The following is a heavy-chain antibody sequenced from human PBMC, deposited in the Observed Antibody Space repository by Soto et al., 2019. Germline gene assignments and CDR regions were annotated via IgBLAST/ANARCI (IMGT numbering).Heavy chain of an antibody. J-gene: IGHJ4*02. CDR1: GGTFSSYA. D-gene: IGHD3-10*01. CDR2: IIPIFGTA. CDR3: ARHTGREGGAIRRSYFDY. V-gene: IGHV1-69*12. Sequence: QVQLVQSGAEVKKPGSSVKVSCKASGGTFSSYAICRVRQAPGQGLEWMGGIIPIFGTANYAQKFQGRVTITVDEATSTAYMELSSLRSEDTAVYYCARHTGREGGAIRRSYFDYWGQGTLVTVSS.